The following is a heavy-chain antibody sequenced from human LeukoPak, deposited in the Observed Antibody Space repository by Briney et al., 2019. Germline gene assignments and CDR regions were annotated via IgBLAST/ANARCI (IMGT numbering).Heavy chain of an antibody. CDR1: GGSISSGDYY. CDR3: ARGGVTWTFDY. D-gene: IGHD2-21*02. CDR2: INHSGST. J-gene: IGHJ4*02. V-gene: IGHV4-61*08. Sequence: SETLSLTCTVSGGSISSGDYYWSWIRQPPGKGLEWIGEINHSGSTNYNPSLKSRLTISVDTSKNQFSLKLSSVTAAGTAVYYCARGGVTWTFDYWGRGTLVTVSS.